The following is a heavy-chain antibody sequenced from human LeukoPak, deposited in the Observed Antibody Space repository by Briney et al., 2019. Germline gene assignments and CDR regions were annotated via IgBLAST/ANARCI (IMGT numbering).Heavy chain of an antibody. D-gene: IGHD3-10*01. CDR3: ARGSYGSGSYSENFDY. CDR2: IYHSGNT. Sequence: SETLSLTCAVSGYSISSGYYWGWIRQPPGKGLEWIGSIYHSGNTYYNPSLKSRVTISVDTSKNQFSLKLSSVTAADTAVYYCARGSYGSGSYSENFDYWGQGTLVTVSS. V-gene: IGHV4-38-2*01. CDR1: GYSISSGYY. J-gene: IGHJ4*02.